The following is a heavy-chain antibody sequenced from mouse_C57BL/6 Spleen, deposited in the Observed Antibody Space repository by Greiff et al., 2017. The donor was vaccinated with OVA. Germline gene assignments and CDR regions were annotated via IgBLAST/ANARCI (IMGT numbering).Heavy chain of an antibody. J-gene: IGHJ1*03. CDR2: IWRGGST. CDR1: GFSLTRYG. V-gene: IGHV2-2*01. D-gene: IGHD2-1*01. CDR3: ARNYGNYYWYFDV. Sequence: VQLQESGPGLVQPSQSLSITCTVSGFSLTRYGVHWVRQSPGQGLEWLGVIWRGGSTDYNAAFISRLSISKDNSKSQVFFKMNSLQADDTAIYYCARNYGNYYWYFDVWGTGTTVTVSS.